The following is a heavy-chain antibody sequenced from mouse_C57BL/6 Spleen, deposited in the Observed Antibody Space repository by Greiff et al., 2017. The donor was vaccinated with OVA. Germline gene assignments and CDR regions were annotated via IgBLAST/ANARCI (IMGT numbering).Heavy chain of an antibody. CDR3: ARGKGLFDY. J-gene: IGHJ2*01. CDR2: INPNNGGT. V-gene: IGHV1-26*01. Sequence: EVQLQQSGPELVKPGASVKISCKASGYTFTDYYMNWVKQSHGKSLEWIGDINPNNGGTSYNQKFKGKATLTVDKSSSTAYMELRSLTSEDSAVYYCARGKGLFDYWGQGTTLTVSS. CDR1: GYTFTDYY.